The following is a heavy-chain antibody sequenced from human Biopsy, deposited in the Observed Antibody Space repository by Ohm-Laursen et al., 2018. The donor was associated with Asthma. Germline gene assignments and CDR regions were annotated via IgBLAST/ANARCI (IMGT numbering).Heavy chain of an antibody. CDR1: GFSSSNFG. Sequence: SLRLSCSASGFSSSNFGMRWVRQAPGKGLEWVAVISFDGSNEDYADSVKGRFTISRDNSKNTLFLEMNSLRPEDTAVYYCAKELFPGWELRRGPDSWGQGTLVTVSS. D-gene: IGHD1-26*01. V-gene: IGHV3-30*18. J-gene: IGHJ4*02. CDR2: ISFDGSNE. CDR3: AKELFPGWELRRGPDS.